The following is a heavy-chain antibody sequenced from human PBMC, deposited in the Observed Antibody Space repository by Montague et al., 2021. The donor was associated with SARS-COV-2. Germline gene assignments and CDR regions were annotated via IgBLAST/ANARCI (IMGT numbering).Heavy chain of an antibody. J-gene: IGHJ6*02. D-gene: IGHD3-10*01. CDR1: GGSFSGYY. CDR3: TREGYPGVWSDYYSYGMDV. Sequence: SETLSLTCAVYGGSFSGYYWSWIRQPPGKGLEWIGEINNSGGTNYNPSLKSRVPISVETSKNQYSLKLSSVTATDTAVYYCTREGYPGVWSDYYSYGMDVWGQGTTVTVSS. CDR2: INNSGGT. V-gene: IGHV4-34*01.